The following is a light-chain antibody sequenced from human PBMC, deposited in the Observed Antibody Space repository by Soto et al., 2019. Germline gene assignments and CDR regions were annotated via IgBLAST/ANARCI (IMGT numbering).Light chain of an antibody. V-gene: IGLV2-18*02. CDR3: SSYTSSSTVV. J-gene: IGLJ2*01. CDR2: EVS. CDR1: SSDVGSYKR. Sequence: QSALTQPPSVSGSPGQSVTISCTGTSSDVGSYKRVSRYQQPPGTAPKLMIYEVSNRPSGVPDRFSGSKSGNTASLTISGLQAEDEADYYCSSYTSSSTVVFGGGTKLTVL.